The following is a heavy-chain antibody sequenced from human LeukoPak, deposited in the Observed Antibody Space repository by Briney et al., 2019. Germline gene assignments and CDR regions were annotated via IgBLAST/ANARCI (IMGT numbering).Heavy chain of an antibody. Sequence: GGSLRLSCAASGFTFSSYWMMWLRQAPGKGLEWVSNIRQDGSEKNYVDSVKGSFTISRDNAKISLYLQMNSLRAEDTAVYYCATDRKVGTWDPRFDHWGQGTLVTVSS. J-gene: IGHJ4*02. CDR2: IRQDGSEK. CDR1: GFTFSSYW. D-gene: IGHD4-23*01. CDR3: ATDRKVGTWDPRFDH. V-gene: IGHV3-7*01.